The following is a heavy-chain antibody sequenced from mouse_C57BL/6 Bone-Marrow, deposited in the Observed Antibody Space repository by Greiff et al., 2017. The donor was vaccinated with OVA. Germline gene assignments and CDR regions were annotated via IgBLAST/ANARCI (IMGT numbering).Heavy chain of an antibody. CDR2: ISDGGSST. D-gene: IGHD1-1*02. CDR1: GFTFSSYA. J-gene: IGHJ3*01. CDR3: TRDRWLKVLFAY. V-gene: IGHV5-4*01. Sequence: EVHLVESGGGLVKPGGSLNLSCAASGFTFSSYAMSWVRQTPEKRLEWVATISDGGSSTYYPDNVKSRFTISRDNAKNNLYLQMSQLKSEDTAMYYCTRDRWLKVLFAYWGQGTLVTVSA.